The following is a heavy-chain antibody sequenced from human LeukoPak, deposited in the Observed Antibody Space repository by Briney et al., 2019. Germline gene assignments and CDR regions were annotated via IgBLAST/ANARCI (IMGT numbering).Heavy chain of an antibody. D-gene: IGHD1-26*01. Sequence: GGSLRLSCAASGFTFSDYAMTWVRQAPGKGLEWVATISGSGVMTYYADSVKGRFTVSGDNSKNTVYLQMNNLRAGDTAVYYCARGQWELVEWDAFDIWGQGTMVTVSS. J-gene: IGHJ3*02. V-gene: IGHV3-23*01. CDR2: ISGSGVMT. CDR1: GFTFSDYA. CDR3: ARGQWELVEWDAFDI.